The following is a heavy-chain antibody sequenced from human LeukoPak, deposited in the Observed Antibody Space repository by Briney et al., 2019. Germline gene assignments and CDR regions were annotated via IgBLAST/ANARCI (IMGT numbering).Heavy chain of an antibody. D-gene: IGHD3-16*01. CDR3: AKMGDLNYFDY. Sequence: PGGSLRLSCADSGFTFSSYEMNWVRQAPGKGLEWVSYISSSGSTIYYADSVKGRFTISRENAKNSLYLQMNSLRAEDTAVYYCAKMGDLNYFDYWGQGTLVTVSS. CDR1: GFTFSSYE. V-gene: IGHV3-48*03. J-gene: IGHJ4*02. CDR2: ISSSGSTI.